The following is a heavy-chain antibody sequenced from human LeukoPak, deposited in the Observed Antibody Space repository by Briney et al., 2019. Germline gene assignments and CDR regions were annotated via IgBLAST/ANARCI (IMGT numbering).Heavy chain of an antibody. J-gene: IGHJ4*02. CDR1: GFTFRLYV. Sequence: PGGSLRLSCAASGFTFRLYVMTWVRQAPGKGLEWVSAITGSGGSIYYADSVRGRFTISGDNSKNTLYLQMSSLRAEDTAIYYCAHPSTPDYGGLDYWGQGTLVTVSS. D-gene: IGHD4-17*01. CDR2: ITGSGGSI. CDR3: AHPSTPDYGGLDY. V-gene: IGHV3-23*01.